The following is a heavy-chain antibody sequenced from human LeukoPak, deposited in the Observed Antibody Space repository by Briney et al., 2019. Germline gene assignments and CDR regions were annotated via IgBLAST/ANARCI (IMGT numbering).Heavy chain of an antibody. D-gene: IGHD6-25*01. CDR3: ARTTSFTASGYDY. CDR1: GYTFTNYH. CDR2: MNPNNGDS. V-gene: IGHV1-8*03. J-gene: IGHJ4*02. Sequence: GASVKVSCKASGYTFTNYHINWVRQATGQGLEWMGWMNPNNGDSGYAQKFQGRVTITRDTSISTSYMELRSLRSDDTAVYFCARTTSFTASGYDYWGQGTLLTVSS.